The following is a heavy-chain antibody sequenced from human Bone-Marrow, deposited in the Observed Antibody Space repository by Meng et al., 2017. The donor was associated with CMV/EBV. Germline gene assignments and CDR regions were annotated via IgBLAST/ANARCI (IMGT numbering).Heavy chain of an antibody. CDR2: ISSSSSYI. CDR3: ARRRVATFFLGKNYYGMDV. V-gene: IGHV3-21*04. Sequence: GESLKISCAASGFTFSSYSMNWVRQAPGKGLEWVSSISSSSSYIYYADSVKGRFTISRDNAKNSLYLQMNSLRSEDTAVYYCARRRVATFFLGKNYYGMDVWGQGTTVTVSS. CDR1: GFTFSSYS. J-gene: IGHJ6*02. D-gene: IGHD5-12*01.